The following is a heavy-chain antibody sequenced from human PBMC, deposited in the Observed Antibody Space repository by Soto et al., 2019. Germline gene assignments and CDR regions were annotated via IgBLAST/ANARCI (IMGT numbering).Heavy chain of an antibody. CDR1: GGSISSYY. CDR2: IYYSGST. Sequence: PSETLSLTCTVSGGSISSYYWSWIRQPPGKGLEWIGYIYYSGSTNYNPSLKSRVTISVDTSKNQFSLKLSSVTAADTAVYHCARGRLYSSSPSEAAGYYYYYGMDVWGQGTTVTVSS. J-gene: IGHJ6*02. CDR3: ARGRLYSSSPSEAAGYYYYYGMDV. D-gene: IGHD6-6*01. V-gene: IGHV4-59*01.